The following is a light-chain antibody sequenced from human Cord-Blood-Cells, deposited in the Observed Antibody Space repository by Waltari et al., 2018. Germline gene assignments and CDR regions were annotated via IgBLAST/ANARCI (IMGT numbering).Light chain of an antibody. Sequence: QSALTQPASVSGSPGQSITISCTGTSRDVGGYNLFSWYQQHPGKAPKLMIYEGSKRPSGVSNRFSGSKSGNTASLTISGLQAEDEADYYCCSYAGSSTVFGGGTKLTVL. CDR3: CSYAGSSTV. CDR1: SRDVGGYNL. J-gene: IGLJ2*01. CDR2: EGS. V-gene: IGLV2-23*01.